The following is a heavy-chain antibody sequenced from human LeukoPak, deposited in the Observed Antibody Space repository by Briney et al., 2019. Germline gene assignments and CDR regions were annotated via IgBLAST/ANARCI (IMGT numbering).Heavy chain of an antibody. CDR3: ARSSGYSSSCGDY. D-gene: IGHD6-13*01. Sequence: NPSETLSLTCTVSGGSISSGSYYWSWIRQPAGKGLEWIGRIYTSGSTNYNPSLKSRVTISVDTSKNQFSLKLSSVTAADTAVYYCARSSGYSSSCGDYWGQGTLVTVSS. V-gene: IGHV4-61*02. CDR1: GGSISSGSYY. CDR2: IYTSGST. J-gene: IGHJ4*02.